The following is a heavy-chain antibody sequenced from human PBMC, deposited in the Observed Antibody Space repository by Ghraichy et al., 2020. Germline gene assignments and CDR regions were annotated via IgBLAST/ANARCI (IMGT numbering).Heavy chain of an antibody. D-gene: IGHD3-22*01. CDR3: ARQATQTYYYDRSGYPLDY. V-gene: IGHV4-39*01. Sequence: TLSLTCTVSGGSISSSSYYWGWIRQPPGKGLEWIGSIYYSGSTYYNPSLKSRVTISVDTSKNQFSLKLSSVTAADTAVYYCARQATQTYYYDRSGYPLDYWGQGTLVTVSS. CDR2: IYYSGST. J-gene: IGHJ4*02. CDR1: GGSISSSSYY.